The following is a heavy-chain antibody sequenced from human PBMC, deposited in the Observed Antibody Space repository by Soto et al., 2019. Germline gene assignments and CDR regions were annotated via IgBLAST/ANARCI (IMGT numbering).Heavy chain of an antibody. CDR3: ARDFGYSGDYYYYGMDV. J-gene: IGHJ6*02. D-gene: IGHD5-12*01. CDR2: INSDGSST. V-gene: IGHV3-74*01. CDR1: GFTFSSYW. Sequence: TGGSLRLSCAASGFTFSSYWMHWVRQAPGKGLVWVSRINSDGSSTSYADSVKGRFTISRDNAKNTLYLQMNSLRAEDTAVYYCARDFGYSGDYYYYGMDVWGQGTTVTVSS.